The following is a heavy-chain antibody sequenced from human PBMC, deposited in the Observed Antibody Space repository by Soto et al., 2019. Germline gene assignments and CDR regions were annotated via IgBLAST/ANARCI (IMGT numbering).Heavy chain of an antibody. D-gene: IGHD3-3*01. V-gene: IGHV3-30*03. CDR2: ISYDGSNE. Sequence: PGPSLRLSCAASGFTFSSYGMHWVRQAPGKGLEWVSVISYDGSNEYYAESVKGRFTISRDNSKNTLYLQMNSLRAEDTAVYYCATSNGYYDFCSGYHRNAFEIWGHGTMVTISS. CDR3: ATSNGYYDFCSGYHRNAFEI. J-gene: IGHJ3*02. CDR1: GFTFSSYG.